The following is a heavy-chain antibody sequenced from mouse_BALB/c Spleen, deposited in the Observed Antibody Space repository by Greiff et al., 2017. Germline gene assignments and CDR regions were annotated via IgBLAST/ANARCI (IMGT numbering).Heavy chain of an antibody. CDR3: ARKGISPSYWYFDV. J-gene: IGHJ1*01. CDR1: GFTFSSYG. D-gene: IGHD2-10*02. CDR2: INSNGGST. V-gene: IGHV5-6-3*01. Sequence: EVMLVESGGGLVQPGGSLKLSCAASGFTFSSYGMSWVRQTPDKRLELVATINSNGGSTYYPDSVKGRFTISRDNAKNTLYLQMSSLKSEDTAMYYCARKGISPSYWYFDVWGAGTTVTVSS.